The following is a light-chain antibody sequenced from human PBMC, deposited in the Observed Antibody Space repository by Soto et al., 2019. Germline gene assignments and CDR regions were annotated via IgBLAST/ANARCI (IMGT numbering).Light chain of an antibody. CDR2: AAS. Sequence: DIQMTQSPSSLSASVGDRVTITCRASQSISSYLNWYQQKPGKAPKLLIYAASSLQSGVPSRFSGSGSGTDFTLTISSLQPEDFATYYCQQSYRTPPITFGKGTRLEI. CDR1: QSISSY. V-gene: IGKV1-39*01. J-gene: IGKJ5*01. CDR3: QQSYRTPPIT.